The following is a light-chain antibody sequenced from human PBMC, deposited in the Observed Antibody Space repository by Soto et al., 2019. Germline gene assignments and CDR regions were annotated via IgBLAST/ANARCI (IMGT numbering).Light chain of an antibody. J-gene: IGKJ1*01. CDR3: QQYNAYPWT. CDR2: DAS. CDR1: QSISSW. V-gene: IGKV1-5*01. Sequence: DIQMTQSPSTLSASVGDRVTITCRASQSISSWLAWYQQKPGKAPKLLMYDASSLDSGVPSRFSGSGSGTEFTLTISSLQPDDFATYYCQQYNAYPWTFGQETKVEIK.